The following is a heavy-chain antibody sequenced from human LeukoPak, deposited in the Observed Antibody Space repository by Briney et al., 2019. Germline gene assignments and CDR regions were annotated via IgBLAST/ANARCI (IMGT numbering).Heavy chain of an antibody. CDR1: GYSFTSYW. D-gene: IGHD3-22*01. J-gene: IGHJ4*02. CDR2: IYPGDSDT. CDR3: ARHTYYYDSSGYYYGSWGDY. Sequence: GESLKISCKGFGYSFTSYWIGWVRQMPGKGLEWMGIIYPGDSDTRYSPSFQGQVTISADKSISTAYLQWSSLKASDTAMYYCARHTYYYDSSGYYYGSWGDYWGQGTLVTVSS. V-gene: IGHV5-51*01.